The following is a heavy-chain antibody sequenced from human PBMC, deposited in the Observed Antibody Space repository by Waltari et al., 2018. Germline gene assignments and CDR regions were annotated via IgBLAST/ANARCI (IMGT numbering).Heavy chain of an antibody. J-gene: IGHJ5*02. CDR1: AYTFTSYG. CDR3: ARTGGDSLANWFDP. CDR2: IRADNGNT. D-gene: IGHD3-16*01. Sequence: QVQLVQSGAEVKKPGASVTVSCKASAYTFTSYGISWVRQAPGQGLGWMGWIRADNGNTNYAQTLQGRVTRTTDTDTSTAYMELRSLRSGDTAVYDCARTGGDSLANWFDPWGQGTLVTVSS. V-gene: IGHV1-18*01.